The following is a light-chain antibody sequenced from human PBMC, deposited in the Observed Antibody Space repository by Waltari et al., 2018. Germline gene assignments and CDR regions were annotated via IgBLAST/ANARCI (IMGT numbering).Light chain of an antibody. J-gene: IGKJ1*01. V-gene: IGKV3-15*01. CDR1: QSVSSN. CDR2: GAS. Sequence: EIVMTQSPATLSVSPGERATLSCRASQSVSSNVAWYQQKPGQAPRLLIYGASTRATGIPARFSGSGSGTEFTLTISSLQSEDFAVYYCQQYNYWPGTFGQGTKVEIK. CDR3: QQYNYWPGT.